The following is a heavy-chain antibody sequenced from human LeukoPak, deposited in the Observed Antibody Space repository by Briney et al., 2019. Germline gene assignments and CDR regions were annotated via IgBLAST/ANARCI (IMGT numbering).Heavy chain of an antibody. J-gene: IGHJ5*02. V-gene: IGHV1-58*02. D-gene: IGHD1-26*01. CDR2: VLDNENP. Sequence: GASVKVSCKTTGFTFNTSTIQWVRQARGQPLEWIGWVLDNENPRYTQKFQGRLTLTRDMSTSTAYMELSGLTSEDTAIYYCAAERYSDGCCWFDPWGQGTLVTVSS. CDR3: AAERYSDGCCWFDP. CDR1: GFTFNTST.